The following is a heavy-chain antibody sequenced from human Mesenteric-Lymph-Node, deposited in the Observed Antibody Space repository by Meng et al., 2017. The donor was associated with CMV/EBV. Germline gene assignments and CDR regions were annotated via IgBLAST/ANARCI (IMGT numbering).Heavy chain of an antibody. D-gene: IGHD6-6*01. CDR3: ASRTIASRPSHLDY. CDR1: VIAISSITW. CDR2: IYHDGHT. J-gene: IGHJ4*02. V-gene: IGHV4-4*02. Sequence: VSVIAISSITWWNWVRQPPGKGLEWIGEIYHDGHTNYDASLNARVSMSVDKSRSQFSLNLNSVTVADTAVYYCASRTIASRPSHLDYWGQGALVTVSS.